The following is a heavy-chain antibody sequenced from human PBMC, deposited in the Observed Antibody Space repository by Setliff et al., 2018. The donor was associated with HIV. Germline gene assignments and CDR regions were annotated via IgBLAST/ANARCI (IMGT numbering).Heavy chain of an antibody. Sequence: SETLSLTCAVSGYSISSGYYWGWIRQPPGKGLEWIGSIYHSESTYYNPSLKSRVTISVDTSKNQFSLKLSSVTAADTAVYYCARRPAGAVAGGYGMDVWGQGTTVTVSS. CDR2: IYHSEST. V-gene: IGHV4-38-2*01. CDR3: ARRPAGAVAGGYGMDV. J-gene: IGHJ6*02. D-gene: IGHD6-19*01. CDR1: GYSISSGYY.